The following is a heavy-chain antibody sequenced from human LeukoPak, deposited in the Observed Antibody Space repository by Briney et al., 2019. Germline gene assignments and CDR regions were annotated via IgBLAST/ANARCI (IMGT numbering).Heavy chain of an antibody. CDR1: GFTFGDYA. D-gene: IGHD6-19*01. V-gene: IGHV3-49*04. CDR3: TRGRIAVAGKPFDY. CDR2: IRSKGYGGTT. Sequence: PGGSLSLSCTVSGFTFGDYAMRWVRQAPGRGLEWVGFIRSKGYGGTTEYAAAVKGRFTISRDDSKSIAYLQMNSLKTEDTAVYYCTRGRIAVAGKPFDYWGQGTLVTVSS. J-gene: IGHJ4*02.